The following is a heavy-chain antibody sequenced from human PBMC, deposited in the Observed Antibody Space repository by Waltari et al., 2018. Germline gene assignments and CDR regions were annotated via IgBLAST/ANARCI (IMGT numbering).Heavy chain of an antibody. CDR3: ARDGMATTSGYFDY. Sequence: QVQLQESGPGLVKPSETLSLTCTVSGGSISSHYWSWIRQPPGKGLEWIGYIYYSGSTNYKPSLKSRVTISVDTSKNQFSLKLSSVTAADTAVYYCARDGMATTSGYFDYWGQGTLVTVSS. V-gene: IGHV4-59*11. CDR2: IYYSGST. J-gene: IGHJ4*02. CDR1: GGSISSHY. D-gene: IGHD5-12*01.